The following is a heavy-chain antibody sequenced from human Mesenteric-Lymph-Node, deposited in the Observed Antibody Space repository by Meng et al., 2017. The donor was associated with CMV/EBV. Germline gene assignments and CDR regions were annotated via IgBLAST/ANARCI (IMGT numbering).Heavy chain of an antibody. CDR3: ARSGSYLAEYFQH. Sequence: GESLKISCAASGFTFSSYGMHWVRQAPGKGLEWVAFIRYDGSNKYYADSVKGRFTISRDNAKNTLYLQMNSLRVEDTAVYYCARSGSYLAEYFQHWGQGTLVTVSS. CDR1: GFTFSSYG. D-gene: IGHD1-26*01. CDR2: IRYDGSNK. V-gene: IGHV3-30*02. J-gene: IGHJ1*01.